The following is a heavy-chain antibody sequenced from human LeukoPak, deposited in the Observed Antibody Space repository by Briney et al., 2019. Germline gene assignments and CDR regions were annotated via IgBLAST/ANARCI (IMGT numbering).Heavy chain of an antibody. CDR1: GFTFDEYG. Sequence: PGGSLRLSCAASGFTFDEYGMSWVRQAPGKGLEWVANIKQDGSEKYYVDSVKGRFTISRDNAKNSLYLQMNSLRAEDTAVYYCARPVVTAILDYWGQGTLVTVSS. CDR3: ARPVVTAILDY. D-gene: IGHD2-21*02. J-gene: IGHJ4*02. V-gene: IGHV3-7*01. CDR2: IKQDGSEK.